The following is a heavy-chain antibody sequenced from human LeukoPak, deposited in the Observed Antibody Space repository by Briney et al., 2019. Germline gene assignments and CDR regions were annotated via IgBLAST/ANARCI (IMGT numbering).Heavy chain of an antibody. D-gene: IGHD3-3*01. V-gene: IGHV3-30*03. CDR2: ISYDGSNK. CDR1: GFMFKNYG. Sequence: GGSLRLSCAASGFMFKNYGMSWVRQAPGKGLEWVAVISYDGSNKYYADSVKGRFTISRDNSKNTLYLQMNSLRAEDTAVYYCARDRGDYDFWSGKEFDYWGQGTLVTVSS. CDR3: ARDRGDYDFWSGKEFDY. J-gene: IGHJ4*02.